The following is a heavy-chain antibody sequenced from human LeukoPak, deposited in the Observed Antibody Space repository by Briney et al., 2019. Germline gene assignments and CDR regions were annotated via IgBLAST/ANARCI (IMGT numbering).Heavy chain of an antibody. CDR1: GGSISSGDYY. D-gene: IGHD3-16*02. CDR2: IYYSGST. V-gene: IGHV4-30-4*01. Sequence: SQTLSLTCTVSGGSISSGDYYWSWIRQPPGKGLEWIGYIYYSGSTYYNPSLKSRVTISVDTSKNQFSLKLSSVTAADTAVYYCARHGHYDYVWGSYRPIDYWGQGTLVTVSS. CDR3: ARHGHYDYVWGSYRPIDY. J-gene: IGHJ4*02.